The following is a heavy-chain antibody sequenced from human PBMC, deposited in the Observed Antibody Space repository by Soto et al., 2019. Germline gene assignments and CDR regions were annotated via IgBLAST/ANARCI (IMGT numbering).Heavy chain of an antibody. J-gene: IGHJ4*02. Sequence: GGSLRLSCAASGFTFSSYWMSWVRQAPGKGLEWVANIKQDGSEKYYVDSVKGRFTISRDNAKNSLYLQMNSLRAEDTAVYYCARVTYYYGSGSYARPYYFDDWGQGTLVTVSS. D-gene: IGHD3-10*01. CDR1: GFTFSSYW. CDR2: IKQDGSEK. V-gene: IGHV3-7*01. CDR3: ARVTYYYGSGSYARPYYFDD.